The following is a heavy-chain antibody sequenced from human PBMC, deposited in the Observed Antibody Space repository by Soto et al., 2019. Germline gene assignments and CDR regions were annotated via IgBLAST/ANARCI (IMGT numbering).Heavy chain of an antibody. CDR2: ISSGSYI. J-gene: IGHJ6*03. D-gene: IGHD3-3*01. CDR3: ARGAYDFWSGYYPPMDV. CDR1: GFTFSSYS. Sequence: PGGSLRLSCAASGFTFSSYSMNWVRQAPGKGLEWVSSISSGSYIYYADSVKGRFTISRDNAKNSLYLQMNSLRAEDTAVYYCARGAYDFWSGYYPPMDVWGKGTTVTVSS. V-gene: IGHV3-21*01.